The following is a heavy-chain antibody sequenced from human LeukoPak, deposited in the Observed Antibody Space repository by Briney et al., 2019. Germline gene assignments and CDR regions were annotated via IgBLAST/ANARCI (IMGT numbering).Heavy chain of an antibody. J-gene: IGHJ4*02. Sequence: AGGSLRLSCAASGFTVSSNYMNWVRQAPGKGLEWVSVVSSGGSTYYADSVKGRFTISRDNSKNTLYLQMNSLRAEDTAVYYCARVAVRGVTFWGQGTLVTVSS. CDR1: GFTVSSNY. D-gene: IGHD3-10*01. V-gene: IGHV3-53*01. CDR2: VSSGGST. CDR3: ARVAVRGVTF.